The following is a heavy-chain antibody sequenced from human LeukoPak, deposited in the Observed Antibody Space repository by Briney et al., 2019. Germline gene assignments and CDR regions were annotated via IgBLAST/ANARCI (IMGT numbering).Heavy chain of an antibody. Sequence: GGSLRLSCAASGFTFSSYSMNWVRQAPGKGLEWVSSISSSSSYIYYADSVKGRFTISRDNAKNSLYLQMNSLRAEDTAVYYCMYYDSSGYYADYCWGQGTLVTVSS. CDR3: MYYDSSGYYADYC. CDR1: GFTFSSYS. J-gene: IGHJ4*02. D-gene: IGHD3-22*01. CDR2: ISSSSSYI. V-gene: IGHV3-21*01.